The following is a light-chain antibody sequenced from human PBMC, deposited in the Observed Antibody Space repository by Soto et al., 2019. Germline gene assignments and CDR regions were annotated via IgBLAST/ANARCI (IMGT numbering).Light chain of an antibody. CDR1: QSVSSSN. Sequence: EIVLTQSPGTLSLSPGERATLSCRASQSVSSSNLAWYQQIPGQAPRLLLYGASNRATGIPDRFSGSGSGTDFTLTISMLEPEDFAVYYCQQYGTSPYWYQWAFGQGTKVEI. CDR3: QQYGTSPYWYQWA. V-gene: IGKV3-20*01. CDR2: GAS. J-gene: IGKJ1*01.